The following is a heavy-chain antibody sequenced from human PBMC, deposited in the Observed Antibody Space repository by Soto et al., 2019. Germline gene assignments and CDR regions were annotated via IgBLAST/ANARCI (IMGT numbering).Heavy chain of an antibody. CDR3: ARDRNAGLADY. D-gene: IGHD1-1*01. CDR1: GFIFNRYA. Sequence: QVQLVQSGGGVVQPGRSLRLSCAASGFIFNRYAFHWFRQAPGKGLEWVAQISYDGSSQYYGDSVKGRFTISRDNSNNTLFLHISSLRPEDTAVYYCARDRNAGLADYWGQGTLVTVSS. J-gene: IGHJ4*02. CDR2: ISYDGSSQ. V-gene: IGHV3-30*15.